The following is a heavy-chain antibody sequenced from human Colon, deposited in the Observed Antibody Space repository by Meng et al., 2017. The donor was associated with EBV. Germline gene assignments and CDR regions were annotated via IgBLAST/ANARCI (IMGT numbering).Heavy chain of an antibody. CDR3: ASFDHIPRRNYFDY. Sequence: QVQLPGPGPGLVEPSQTLSLTCTVSGGSMSSGNYYWSWIRQPPGKGLEWIGYIHHSGSAYYNPSLKSRVSISVDTSKNQFSLNLNSMTAADTAVYYCASFDHIPRRNYFDYWGQGTLVTVSS. CDR2: IHHSGSA. V-gene: IGHV4-30-4*01. CDR1: GGSMSSGNYY. D-gene: IGHD2-21*01. J-gene: IGHJ4*02.